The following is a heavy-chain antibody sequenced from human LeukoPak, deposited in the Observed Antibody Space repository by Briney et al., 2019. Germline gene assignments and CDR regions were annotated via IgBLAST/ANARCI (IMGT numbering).Heavy chain of an antibody. V-gene: IGHV1-69*06. J-gene: IGHJ4*02. Sequence: GSSVKVSFKASGGTFSSNAISWVRQAPGQGLEWMGGIIPIFGTANYAQKFQGRVTITADKSTSTAYMELSSLRSEDTAVYYCARDSPGGSGSHYFDYWGQGTLVTVSS. CDR1: GGTFSSNA. CDR2: IIPIFGTA. CDR3: ARDSPGGSGSHYFDY. D-gene: IGHD3-10*01.